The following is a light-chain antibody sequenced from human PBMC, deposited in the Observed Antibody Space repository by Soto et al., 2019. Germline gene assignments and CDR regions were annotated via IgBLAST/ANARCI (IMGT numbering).Light chain of an antibody. Sequence: SYELTQPPSVSVAPGATARITCGGNTIGRKSVHWYHQQPGQAPVLVLYFDSDRPSAIPERFSGSKSGNTATLTITGFEAGDEADYYCPGWDSNSDHSVFGGGTKLTVL. CDR2: FDS. J-gene: IGLJ3*02. V-gene: IGLV3-21*01. CDR3: PGWDSNSDHSV. CDR1: TIGRKS.